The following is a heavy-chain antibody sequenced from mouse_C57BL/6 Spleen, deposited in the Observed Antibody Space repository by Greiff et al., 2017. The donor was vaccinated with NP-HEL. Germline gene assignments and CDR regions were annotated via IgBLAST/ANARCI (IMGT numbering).Heavy chain of an antibody. CDR3: ARGVITTRGFDY. J-gene: IGHJ2*01. CDR2: IDPSDSYT. CDR1: GYTFTSYW. D-gene: IGHD1-2*01. V-gene: IGHV1-50*01. Sequence: QVQLQQPGAELVKPGASVKLSCKASGYTFTSYWMQWVKQRPGQGLEWIGEIDPSDSYTNYNQKFKGKATLTVDTSSSTAYMQLSSLTSEDSAVYYCARGVITTRGFDYWGQGTTLTVSS.